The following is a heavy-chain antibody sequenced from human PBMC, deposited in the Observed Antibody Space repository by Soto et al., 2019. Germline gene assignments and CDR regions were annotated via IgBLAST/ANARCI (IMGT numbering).Heavy chain of an antibody. D-gene: IGHD6-19*01. J-gene: IGHJ4*02. CDR1: GGSFSGYY. CDR3: ARGRQWLVRYYFDY. Sequence: SETLSLTCAVYGGSFSGYYWSWIRQPPGKGLEWMGETNHSGSTNYNPSLKSRVTISVDTSKNQFSLKLSSVTAADTAVYYCARGRQWLVRYYFDYWGQGTLVTVSS. CDR2: TNHSGST. V-gene: IGHV4-34*01.